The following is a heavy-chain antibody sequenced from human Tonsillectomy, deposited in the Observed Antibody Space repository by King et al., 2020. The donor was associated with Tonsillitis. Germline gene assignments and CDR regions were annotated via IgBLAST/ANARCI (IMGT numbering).Heavy chain of an antibody. V-gene: IGHV3-30*18. CDR3: AKRHSSGWYFFDS. CDR1: GFTFSTYG. J-gene: IGHJ4*02. D-gene: IGHD6-19*01. CDR2: ISYDGSNK. Sequence: VQLVESGGGVVQPGRSLRLSCAASGFTFSTYGMHWVRQAPGKGLEWVAVISYDGSNKYYADSVKGRFTISRDNSKNTLYLQMNSLRAEDTAVYYCAKRHSSGWYFFDSWGPGPLVLFSS.